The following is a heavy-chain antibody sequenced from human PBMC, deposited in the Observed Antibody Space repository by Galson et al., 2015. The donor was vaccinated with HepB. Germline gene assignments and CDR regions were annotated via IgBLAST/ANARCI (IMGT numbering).Heavy chain of an antibody. D-gene: IGHD2-15*01. CDR1: GFTVSSNY. J-gene: IGHJ6*02. Sequence: SLRLSCAASGFTVSSNYMSWVRQAPGKGLEWVSVIYSGGSTYYADSVKGRFTISRDNSKNTLYLQMNSLRAEDTAVYYCARSLLRRPRDRGPPTYYYGMDVWGQGTTVTVSS. CDR2: IYSGGST. CDR3: ARSLLRRPRDRGPPTYYYGMDV. V-gene: IGHV3-66*01.